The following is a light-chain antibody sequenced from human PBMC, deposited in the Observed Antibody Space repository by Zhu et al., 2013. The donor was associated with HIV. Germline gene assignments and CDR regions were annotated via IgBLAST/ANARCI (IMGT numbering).Light chain of an antibody. CDR2: AAS. CDR1: QGISTY. Sequence: DIQMTQSPSSLSASVGDRVTITCRANQGISTYLAWFQQIPGKAPKSLIYAASRLQIGVPSRFSANGSGRNFTFTINNLQPEDFATYFCQQFNTYPLTFGGGTKVEIK. CDR3: QQFNTYPLT. V-gene: IGKV1-16*01. J-gene: IGKJ4*01.